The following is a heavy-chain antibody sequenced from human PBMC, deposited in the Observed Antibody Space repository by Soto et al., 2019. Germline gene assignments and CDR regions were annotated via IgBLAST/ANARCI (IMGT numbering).Heavy chain of an antibody. CDR2: INHSGST. Sequence: QVQLEQWGAGLLKPSETLSLTCAVYGGSFSGYYWSWIRQPPGMGLVWIGEINHSGSTNYNPALKTGVTTTIDTSKNLFTLSLDAVAAEYTAGDYCARGRWRRQSFDDWGQGTLVTVSS. CDR3: ARGRWRRQSFDD. V-gene: IGHV4-34*02. D-gene: IGHD2-21*02. J-gene: IGHJ4*02. CDR1: GGSFSGYY.